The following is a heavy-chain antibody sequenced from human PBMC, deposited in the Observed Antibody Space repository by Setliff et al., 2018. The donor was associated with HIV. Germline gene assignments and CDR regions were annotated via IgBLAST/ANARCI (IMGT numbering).Heavy chain of an antibody. CDR1: GGSISNNSYY. J-gene: IGHJ5*02. V-gene: IGHV4-39*07. D-gene: IGHD6-13*01. Sequence: PSETLSLTCTVSGGSISNNSYYWGWVRQPPGKGLELIGNLFYNGNTYYNRSLKSRVTISLDTSKNQFSLRLTSVTAADTAVYYCAREGGTGRSSWYGAYWYDPWGQGTLVTVSS. CDR3: AREGGTGRSSWYGAYWYDP. CDR2: LFYNGNT.